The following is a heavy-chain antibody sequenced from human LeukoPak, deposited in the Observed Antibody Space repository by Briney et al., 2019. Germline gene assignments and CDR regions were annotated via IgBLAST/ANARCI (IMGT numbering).Heavy chain of an antibody. CDR3: ARHVGYGFWSGSYYMDV. D-gene: IGHD3-3*01. V-gene: IGHV4-34*01. Sequence: SETLSLTCAVYGGSFSGYSWSWIRQPPGKGLEWIGEINHSGSTNYNPSLKRRVTISVNTSKNQFSLKLSSVTAADTAVYYCARHVGYGFWSGSYYMDVWGKGTTVTVSS. CDR1: GGSFSGYS. J-gene: IGHJ6*03. CDR2: INHSGST.